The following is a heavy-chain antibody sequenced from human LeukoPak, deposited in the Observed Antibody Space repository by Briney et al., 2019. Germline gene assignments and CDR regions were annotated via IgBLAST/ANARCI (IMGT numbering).Heavy chain of an antibody. Sequence: SETLSLTCTVSGGSISSYYWSWIRQPPGKGLEWIGYIYYSGSTNYNPSLKSRVTISVDTSKNQFSLKLSSVTAADTAVYYCARNGESTYYYDSSGYFPVDPWGQGTLVTVSS. CDR2: IYYSGST. CDR1: GGSISSYY. J-gene: IGHJ5*02. CDR3: ARNGESTYYYDSSGYFPVDP. D-gene: IGHD3-22*01. V-gene: IGHV4-59*01.